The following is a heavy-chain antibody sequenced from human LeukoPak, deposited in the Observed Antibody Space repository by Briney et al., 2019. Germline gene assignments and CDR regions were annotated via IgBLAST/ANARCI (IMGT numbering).Heavy chain of an antibody. CDR1: GGSFSGYY. Sequence: SETLSLTCAVYGGSFSGYYWSWIRQPPGKGLEWIGEINHSGSTNYNPSLKSRVTISVDTSKNQFSLKLSSVTAADTAVYYCARALYCSGGSCYLLYYYGMDVWGQGTTVTVSS. V-gene: IGHV4-34*01. CDR3: ARALYCSGGSCYLLYYYGMDV. J-gene: IGHJ6*02. D-gene: IGHD2-15*01. CDR2: INHSGST.